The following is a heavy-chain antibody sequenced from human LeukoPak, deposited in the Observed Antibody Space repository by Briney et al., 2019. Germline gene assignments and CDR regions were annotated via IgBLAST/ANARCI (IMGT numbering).Heavy chain of an antibody. D-gene: IGHD2-2*03. CDR1: GYTFTSYG. V-gene: IGHV1-18*01. CDR3: ARGRGYCSSTSCYVFDY. J-gene: IGHJ4*02. Sequence: GASVKVSCKASGYTFTSYGISWVRQAPGQGLEWIGWISAYNGNTNYAQKLQGRVTMTTDTSTSTAYMELRSLRSEDTAVYYCARGRGYCSSTSCYVFDYWGQGTLVTVSS. CDR2: ISAYNGNT.